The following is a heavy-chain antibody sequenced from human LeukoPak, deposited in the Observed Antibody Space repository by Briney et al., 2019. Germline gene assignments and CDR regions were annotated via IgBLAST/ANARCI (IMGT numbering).Heavy chain of an antibody. CDR2: IIPIFGTA. V-gene: IGHV1-69*05. D-gene: IGHD2-2*02. Sequence: ASVKVSCKASGGTFSSYAISWVRQAPGQGLEWMGGIIPIFGTANYAQKFQGRVTITTDESTSTAYMELSSLRSEDTAVYYCAITNYCSSTSCYRVGYYYMDVWGKGTMVTVSS. J-gene: IGHJ6*03. CDR1: GGTFSSYA. CDR3: AITNYCSSTSCYRVGYYYMDV.